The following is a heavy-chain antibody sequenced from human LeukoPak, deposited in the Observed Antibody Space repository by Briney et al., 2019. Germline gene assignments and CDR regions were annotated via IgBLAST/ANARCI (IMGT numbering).Heavy chain of an antibody. V-gene: IGHV3-64*01. D-gene: IGHD3-22*01. CDR1: GFTFSSYA. CDR2: ISSNGGST. CDR3: ARDRVTDGSGRHVNPDAFDI. J-gene: IGHJ3*02. Sequence: GGSLRLSCAASGFTFSSYAMHWVRQAPGKGLEYVSAISSNGGSTYYANSVKGRFTISRDNSKNTLYLQMGSLRAEDMAVYYCARDRVTDGSGRHVNPDAFDIWGQGTMVTVSS.